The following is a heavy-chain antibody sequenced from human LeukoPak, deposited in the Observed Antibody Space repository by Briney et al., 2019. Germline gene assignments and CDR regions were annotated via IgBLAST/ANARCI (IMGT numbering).Heavy chain of an antibody. V-gene: IGHV4-34*01. CDR2: INHNGST. CDR3: ARRPYYDILTGYYSHFDY. D-gene: IGHD3-9*01. Sequence: PSETLSLTCGVSGGSFSGYYWNWIRQAPGKGLEWIGEINHNGSTSSNPSLKSRVTISVDTSRSRFSLKLNSATAADTAVYYCARRPYYDILTGYYSHFDYWGQGTLVTVSS. CDR1: GGSFSGYY. J-gene: IGHJ4*02.